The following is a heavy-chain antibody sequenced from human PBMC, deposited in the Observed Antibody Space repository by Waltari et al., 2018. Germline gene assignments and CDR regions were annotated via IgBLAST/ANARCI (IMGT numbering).Heavy chain of an antibody. J-gene: IGHJ4*02. Sequence: QVQLVQSGAEVKKPGASVKVSCKASGYTFTGYYMHWVRQAPGQGLEWMGWINPNSGGTNDAQKFQGSVTMTRDTSISTAYMELSRLRSDDTAVYYCARGIRSSWYGGYDWAFDYWGQGTLVTVSS. CDR1: GYTFTGYY. CDR3: ARGIRSSWYGGYDWAFDY. V-gene: IGHV1-2*02. D-gene: IGHD6-13*01. CDR2: INPNSGGT.